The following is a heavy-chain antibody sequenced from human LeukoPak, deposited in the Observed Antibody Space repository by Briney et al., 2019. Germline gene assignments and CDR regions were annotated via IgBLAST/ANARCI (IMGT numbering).Heavy chain of an antibody. V-gene: IGHV1-18*01. CDR3: ARDQYYDILTGYSA. Sequence: GASVKVSCKASGYTFTSYGISWVRQAPGQGLEWVGWISAYNGNTNYAQKLQGRVTLTTDTSASTAYMELRSLRSDDTAVYYCARDQYYDILTGYSAWGQGTLVTVSS. CDR2: ISAYNGNT. J-gene: IGHJ5*02. D-gene: IGHD3-9*01. CDR1: GYTFTSYG.